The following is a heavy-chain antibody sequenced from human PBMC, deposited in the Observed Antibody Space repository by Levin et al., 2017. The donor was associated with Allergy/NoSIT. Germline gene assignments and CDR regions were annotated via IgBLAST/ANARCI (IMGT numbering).Heavy chain of an antibody. V-gene: IGHV3-9*01. D-gene: IGHD7-27*01. CDR1: GFTFGDYA. J-gene: IGHJ4*02. CDR2: INWNRDKI. Sequence: GGSLRLSCAASGFTFGDYAMHWVRQAPGKGLEWVSGINWNRDKIGYADSVRARSTISRDNAKNSLYLQMNSLVPEDTALYYCAKGLNWGSPNTFDYWGQGTLVTVSS. CDR3: AKGLNWGSPNTFDY.